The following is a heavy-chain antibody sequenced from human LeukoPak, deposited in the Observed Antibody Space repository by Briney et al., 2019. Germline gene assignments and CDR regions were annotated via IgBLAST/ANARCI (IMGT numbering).Heavy chain of an antibody. CDR2: IYYSGST. CDR1: GGSFSGYY. Sequence: SETLSLTCAVYGGSFSGYYWSWIRQPPGKGLEWIGYIYYSGSTNYNPSLKSRVTISVETSNNQFSLKLSSLTAADTAVYYCARSTRSWFDPWGQGTLVTVSS. J-gene: IGHJ5*02. D-gene: IGHD3-10*01. CDR3: ARSTRSWFDP. V-gene: IGHV4-59*01.